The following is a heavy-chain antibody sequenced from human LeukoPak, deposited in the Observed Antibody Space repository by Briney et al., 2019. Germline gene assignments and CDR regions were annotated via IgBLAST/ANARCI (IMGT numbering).Heavy chain of an antibody. CDR2: IWYDGSNK. J-gene: IGHJ4*02. Sequence: QPGGSLRLSCAASGFTFSSYGMHWVRQAPGEGLEWVAVIWYDGSNKYYADSVKGRFTISRDNSKNTLYLQMNSLRAEDTAVYYCARDYYGSGSYLDYWGQGTLVTVSS. CDR3: ARDYYGSGSYLDY. V-gene: IGHV3-33*01. D-gene: IGHD3-10*01. CDR1: GFTFSSYG.